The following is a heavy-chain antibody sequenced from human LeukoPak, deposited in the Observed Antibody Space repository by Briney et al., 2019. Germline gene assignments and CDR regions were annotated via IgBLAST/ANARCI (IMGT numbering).Heavy chain of an antibody. CDR2: ISPTGSTT. CDR3: AKGGDCSSSICYAIDY. J-gene: IGHJ4*02. CDR1: GFSFSGHW. Sequence: GGSLRLSCTASGFSFSGHWMHWARQLPGKGLVWVSRISPTGSTTSYADSVKGRFTVSRDNAKNTLYLQMNSLRVEDTAVYYCAKGGDCSSSICYAIDYWGQGTLVIVSS. D-gene: IGHD2-2*01. V-gene: IGHV3-74*01.